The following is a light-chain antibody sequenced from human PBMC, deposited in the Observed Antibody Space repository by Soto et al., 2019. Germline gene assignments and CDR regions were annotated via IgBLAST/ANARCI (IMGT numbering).Light chain of an antibody. Sequence: DIVMTQSPDSLAVSLGERATINCKSSQSVLYSSNNKNYLAWYQQKPGQPPKLLIYSASTRESGVPDRFSGSGSGTDFTLTISSLQAEDVAVYYCQQYCSTPWTFGQGTKVEVK. J-gene: IGKJ1*01. CDR2: SAS. CDR1: QSVLYSSNNKNY. V-gene: IGKV4-1*01. CDR3: QQYCSTPWT.